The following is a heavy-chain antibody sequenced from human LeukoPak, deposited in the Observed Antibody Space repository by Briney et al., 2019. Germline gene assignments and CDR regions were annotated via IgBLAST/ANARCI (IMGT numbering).Heavy chain of an antibody. Sequence: WGSLSLSCAASEFTFTSYDLNWVRQAPGKGLEWVSYISSSGNTISYADSVNGRFTISRDNAKNSLYLQVISLRAEDTAVYYCARGPSIAARYDAFDIWGEGTSVTVSS. J-gene: IGHJ3*02. V-gene: IGHV3-48*03. CDR2: ISSSGNTI. CDR3: ARGPSIAARYDAFDI. CDR1: EFTFTSYD. D-gene: IGHD6-6*01.